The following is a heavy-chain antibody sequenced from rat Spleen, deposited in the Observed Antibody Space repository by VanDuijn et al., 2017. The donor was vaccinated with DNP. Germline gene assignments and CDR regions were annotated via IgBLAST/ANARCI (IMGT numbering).Heavy chain of an antibody. Sequence: EVKLVESGGGLVQPGRSLKLSCAASGFNFNDYWMGWVRQAPGKGLEWIGEINKDSSIIKYTPSLKDKIMISRDNAQNTLYLQMSKLGSEDTAIYYCASGPNYGGYSDYFDYWGQGVMVTVSS. CDR2: INKDSSII. CDR1: GFNFNDYW. D-gene: IGHD1-11*01. V-gene: IGHV4-2*01. CDR3: ASGPNYGGYSDYFDY. J-gene: IGHJ2*01.